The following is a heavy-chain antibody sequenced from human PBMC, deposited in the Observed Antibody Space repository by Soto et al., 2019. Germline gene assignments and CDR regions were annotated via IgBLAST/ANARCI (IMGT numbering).Heavy chain of an antibody. Sequence: QVPLVQSGAEVKKPGSSVKVSCKASGGTFSSYAIIWVRQAPGQGLEWMGGIIPIFGTANYAQKFQGRVTITADESTSTAYMELSSLRSEDTAVYYCATRITIFGVVTQHYYYGMDVWGQGTTVTVSS. CDR2: IIPIFGTA. J-gene: IGHJ6*02. D-gene: IGHD3-3*01. CDR3: ATRITIFGVVTQHYYYGMDV. CDR1: GGTFSSYA. V-gene: IGHV1-69*01.